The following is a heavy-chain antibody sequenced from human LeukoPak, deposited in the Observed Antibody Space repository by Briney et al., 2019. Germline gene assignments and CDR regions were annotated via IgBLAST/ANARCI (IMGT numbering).Heavy chain of an antibody. Sequence: ASGKVSCKASGYPFTGYYMHWVRQAPGQGLEWMGWINPNSGGTNYAQKFQGRVTMTRDTSISTAYMELSRLRSDDTAVYYCARDLRGYSYGYHYYYYMDAWGKGTTVTVSS. CDR2: INPNSGGT. D-gene: IGHD5-18*01. J-gene: IGHJ6*03. CDR1: GYPFTGYY. CDR3: ARDLRGYSYGYHYYYYMDA. V-gene: IGHV1-2*02.